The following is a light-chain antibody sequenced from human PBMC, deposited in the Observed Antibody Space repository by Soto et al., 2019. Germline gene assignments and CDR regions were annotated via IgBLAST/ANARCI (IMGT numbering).Light chain of an antibody. V-gene: IGKV3-15*01. CDR2: GAS. CDR1: QTVRNN. Sequence: EFMLTQSPGTLSLSPGERATLSCRASQTVRNNYLAWYQQKPGQAPRLLIYGASTRATGIPARFSGSGSGTEFTLTISSLQSEDFAVYYCQQYNNWPPWTFGQGTKVDIK. CDR3: QQYNNWPPWT. J-gene: IGKJ1*01.